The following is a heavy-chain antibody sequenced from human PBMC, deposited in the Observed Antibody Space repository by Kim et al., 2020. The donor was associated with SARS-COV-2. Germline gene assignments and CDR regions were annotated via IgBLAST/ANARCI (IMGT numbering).Heavy chain of an antibody. CDR2: INPSGGST. V-gene: IGHV1-46*01. Sequence: ASVKVFCKASGYTFTSYYMHWVRQAPGQGLEWMGIINPSGGSTSYAQKFQGRVTMTRDTSTSTVYMELSSLRSEDTAVYYCAISSGWSEFDSWGQGTLVTVSS. CDR1: GYTFTSYY. D-gene: IGHD6-19*01. CDR3: AISSGWSEFDS. J-gene: IGHJ4*02.